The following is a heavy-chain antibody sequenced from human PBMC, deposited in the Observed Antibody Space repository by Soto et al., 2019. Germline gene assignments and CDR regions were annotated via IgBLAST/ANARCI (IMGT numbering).Heavy chain of an antibody. Sequence: QVQLVQSGAEMKKPGSSVKVSCQSSGGTFNTYAMNWVRQAPGQGPEWMGDISPMFGAANYAPKFQGRVTITADEPTGTWYMQLSSLTSEETALYFCAREVQVRTRAFVYWGQGTLVTVSS. CDR2: ISPMFGAA. V-gene: IGHV1-69*19. CDR1: GGTFNTYA. CDR3: AREVQVRTRAFVY. D-gene: IGHD3-10*01. J-gene: IGHJ4*02.